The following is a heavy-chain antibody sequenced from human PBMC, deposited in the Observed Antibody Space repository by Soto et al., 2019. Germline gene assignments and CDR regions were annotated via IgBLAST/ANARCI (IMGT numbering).Heavy chain of an antibody. V-gene: IGHV2-5*02. J-gene: IGHJ4*02. CDR3: ARESRRFFDC. Sequence: QITLKESGPTLVKPTQPLTLTCTFSGFSLSTTGVGVAWIRQPPGKALEWLAIIYWDDDKRYSPSLKSRLTITKDTSNNQVVLTMTNMDAVDTATYYCARESRRFFDCWGQGTLVTVSS. CDR1: GFSLSTTGVG. CDR2: IYWDDDK. D-gene: IGHD2-2*01.